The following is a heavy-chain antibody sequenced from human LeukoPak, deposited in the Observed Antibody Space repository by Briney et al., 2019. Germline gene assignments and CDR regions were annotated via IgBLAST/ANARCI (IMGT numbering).Heavy chain of an antibody. D-gene: IGHD6-13*01. CDR2: IKSKTDGGTT. J-gene: IGHJ3*02. Sequence: GGSLRLSCAASGCTFSDAWMSWVRQAPGKGLEWVGRIKSKTDGGTTDYAAPVKGRFTISRDDSKNTLYLQMNSLKTEDTAVYYCTTDSSSWYLLDAFDIWGQGTMVTVSS. CDR1: GCTFSDAW. CDR3: TTDSSSWYLLDAFDI. V-gene: IGHV3-15*01.